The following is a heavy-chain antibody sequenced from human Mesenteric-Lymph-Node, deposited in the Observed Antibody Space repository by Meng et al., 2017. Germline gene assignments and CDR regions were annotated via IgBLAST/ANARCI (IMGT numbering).Heavy chain of an antibody. Sequence: QVQLQGSGPGLGKPSGTLSLTCAVSRGSISSSHWWTWVRQPPGKGLEWIGEIYHSGSTNYNPSLKSRVTISVDKSKNQFSLKLSSVTAADTAVYYCASRGYDFWSGYSIYYFDYWGQGTLVTVSS. CDR3: ASRGYDFWSGYSIYYFDY. J-gene: IGHJ4*02. V-gene: IGHV4-4*02. CDR2: IYHSGST. D-gene: IGHD3-3*01. CDR1: RGSISSSHW.